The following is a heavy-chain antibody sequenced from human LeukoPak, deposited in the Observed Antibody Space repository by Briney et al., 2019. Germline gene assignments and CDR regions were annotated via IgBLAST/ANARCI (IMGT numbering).Heavy chain of an antibody. V-gene: IGHV1-8*02. CDR1: GYTFTGYY. CDR3: ARGPPYYDFWSGYYTDYYYYGMDV. CDR2: MNPNSGNT. J-gene: IGHJ6*02. Sequence: GASVKVSCKASGYTFTGYYMHWVRQAPGQGLEWMGWMNPNSGNTGYAQKFQGRVTMTRNTSISTAYMELSSLRSEDTAVYYCARGPPYYDFWSGYYTDYYYYGMDVWGQGTTVTVSS. D-gene: IGHD3-3*01.